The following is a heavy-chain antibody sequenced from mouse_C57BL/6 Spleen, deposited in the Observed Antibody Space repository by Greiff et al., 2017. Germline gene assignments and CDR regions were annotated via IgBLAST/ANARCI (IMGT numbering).Heavy chain of an antibody. CDR1: GYAFSSSW. CDR2: IYPGDGDT. CDR3: ARWGPSYFDY. J-gene: IGHJ2*01. V-gene: IGHV1-82*01. Sequence: VKLQQSGPELVKPGASVKISCKASGYAFSSSWMNWVKQRPGKGLEWIGRIYPGDGDTNYNGKFKGKATLTADKSSSTAYMQLSSLTSEDSAVYFCARWGPSYFDYWGQGTTLTVSS.